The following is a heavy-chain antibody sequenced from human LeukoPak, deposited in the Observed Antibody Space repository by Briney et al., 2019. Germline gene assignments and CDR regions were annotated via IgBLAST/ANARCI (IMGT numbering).Heavy chain of an antibody. Sequence: GASVKVSCKASGGTFSSYAISWVRQAPGQGLEWMGGIIPIFGTANYAQKFQGRVTITTDESTSTAYMELSSLRSEDTSVHYCARSTLRFLEWLPFFDYWGQGTLVTVSS. J-gene: IGHJ4*02. CDR2: IIPIFGTA. D-gene: IGHD3-3*01. CDR3: ARSTLRFLEWLPFFDY. V-gene: IGHV1-69*05. CDR1: GGTFSSYA.